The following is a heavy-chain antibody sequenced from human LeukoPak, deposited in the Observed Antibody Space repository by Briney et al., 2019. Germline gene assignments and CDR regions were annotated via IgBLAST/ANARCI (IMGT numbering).Heavy chain of an antibody. CDR2: ISAYNGNT. D-gene: IGHD4-23*01. CDR1: GYTFTSYG. J-gene: IGHJ4*02. V-gene: IGHV1-18*01. Sequence: ASVKVSCKASGYTFTSYGISWVRQAPGQGLEWMGWISAYNGNTNYAQKLQGRVTMTTDTSTSTAYMELRSLRSEDTAVYYCAREAYGGNTRGSFDYWGQRTLVTVSS. CDR3: AREAYGGNTRGSFDY.